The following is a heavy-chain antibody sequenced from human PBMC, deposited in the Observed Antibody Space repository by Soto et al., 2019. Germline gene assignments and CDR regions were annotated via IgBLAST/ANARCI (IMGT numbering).Heavy chain of an antibody. CDR3: ARGEDAFFYYGLDV. J-gene: IGHJ6*02. CDR1: GGSITSSY. V-gene: IGHV4-59*01. Sequence: SETLSLTCTVSGGSITSSYWSWIRRPPGKGLEWIAYIYETGISGYTPSTSYNPSLKSRVTMSVDTSKSQFSLKLTSVTAADTAVYYCARGEDAFFYYGLDVWGQGITVTVSS. CDR2: IYETGISGYTPST.